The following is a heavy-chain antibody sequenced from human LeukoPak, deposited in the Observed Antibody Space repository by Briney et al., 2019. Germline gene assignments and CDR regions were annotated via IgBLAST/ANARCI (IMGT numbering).Heavy chain of an antibody. D-gene: IGHD6-13*01. J-gene: IGHJ6*03. CDR2: TNTNSTSA. Sequence: GGSLRLSCAASGFTFNNYWMHWVRQPPGKGLVWVARTNTNSTSANYAAYVKGRFIISRDNANNTLYLQMNGLRDEDTGVYYALAGYYYYYMDVWGKGTTVTVSS. V-gene: IGHV3-74*01. CDR3: LAGYYYYYMDV. CDR1: GFTFNNYW.